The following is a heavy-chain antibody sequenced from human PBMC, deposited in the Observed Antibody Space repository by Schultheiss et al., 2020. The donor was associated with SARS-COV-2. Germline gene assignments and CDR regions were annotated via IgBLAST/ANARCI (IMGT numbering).Heavy chain of an antibody. J-gene: IGHJ4*02. CDR3: ARKDRNAAGYGFDY. V-gene: IGHV3-23*01. Sequence: GGSLRLSCAASGFTFSSYAMSWVRQAPGKGLEWVSDLNASGGYPNYADSVKGRFTISRDNPKNTLYLQMDSLGAGDTAIYYCARKDRNAAGYGFDYWGQGTLVTVSS. CDR2: LNASGGYP. CDR1: GFTFSSYA. D-gene: IGHD5-12*01.